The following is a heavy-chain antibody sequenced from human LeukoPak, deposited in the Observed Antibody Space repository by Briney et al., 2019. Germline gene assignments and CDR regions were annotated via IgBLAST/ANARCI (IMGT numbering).Heavy chain of an antibody. J-gene: IGHJ4*02. CDR2: IYPSDSDT. CDR3: ARQGRAGGYTYGYFDY. V-gene: IGHV5-51*01. Sequence: GGSLRISCKGSGYTCTNYWIGWVRQMPGKGPEWMGLIYPSDSDTRYSPSFQGQVTISADKSITTAYLQWSSLKASDTAMYYCARQGRAGGYTYGYFDYWGQGTLVTVSS. D-gene: IGHD5-18*01. CDR1: GYTCTNYW.